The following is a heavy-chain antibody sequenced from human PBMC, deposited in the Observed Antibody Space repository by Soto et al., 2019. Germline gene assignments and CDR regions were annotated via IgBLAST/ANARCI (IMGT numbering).Heavy chain of an antibody. J-gene: IGHJ6*02. CDR3: ARAYGDYDRNYYYYGMDV. D-gene: IGHD4-17*01. Sequence: PSETRSLTCTFSGSSFSTSVYDWGWIRQPPGKGLEWIGSIYYSGSTYYNPSLKSRVTISVDTSKNQFSLKLSSVTAADTAVYYCARAYGDYDRNYYYYGMDVWGQGTTVTVSS. CDR1: GSSFSTSVYD. CDR2: IYYSGST. V-gene: IGHV4-39*01.